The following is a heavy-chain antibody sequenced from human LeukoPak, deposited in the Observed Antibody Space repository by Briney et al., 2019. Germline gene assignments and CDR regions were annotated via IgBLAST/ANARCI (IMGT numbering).Heavy chain of an antibody. CDR3: ASTRGMQLWSAAFDY. V-gene: IGHV3-23*01. D-gene: IGHD2-21*01. J-gene: IGHJ4*02. CDR2: ISGNGGGT. Sequence: GGSLRLSCAVSGFTFSSYAMNWVRQAPGKGLEWVSTISGNGGGTYYADSVKGRFTISRDNSMNTMYLQMNSLRAEGTGVYYCASTRGMQLWSAAFDYWGQGTLVTVSS. CDR1: GFTFSSYA.